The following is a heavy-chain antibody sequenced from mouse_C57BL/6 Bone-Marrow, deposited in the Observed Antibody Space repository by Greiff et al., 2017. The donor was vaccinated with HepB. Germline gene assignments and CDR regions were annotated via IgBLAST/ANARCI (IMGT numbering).Heavy chain of an antibody. CDR1: GYTFTDYN. CDR3: ARSFYYYGSSQTSYAMDY. V-gene: IGHV1-18*01. J-gene: IGHJ4*01. CDR2: INPNNGGT. D-gene: IGHD1-1*01. Sequence: EVKVVESGPELVKPGASVKIPCKASGYTFTDYNMDWVKQSHGKSLEWIGDINPNNGGTIYNQKFKGKATLTVDKSSSTAYMELRSLTSEYTAVYYCARSFYYYGSSQTSYAMDYWGQGTSVTVSS.